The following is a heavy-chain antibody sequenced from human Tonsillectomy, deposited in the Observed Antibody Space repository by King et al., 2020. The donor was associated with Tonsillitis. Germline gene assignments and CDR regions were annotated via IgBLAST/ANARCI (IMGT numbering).Heavy chain of an antibody. Sequence: QLVQSGAEVKKPGASVKVSCKASGYTFTRYYVHWVRQAPGQGLEWMGIINPSGGPTTYAQRFQGRVTMTRDTSTSTVYMELSSLRSEDTAVYYCAREDSYDILTGYMKNNWFAPWGQGTQVTVSS. J-gene: IGHJ5*02. CDR3: AREDSYDILTGYMKNNWFAP. CDR2: INPSGGPT. D-gene: IGHD3-9*01. CDR1: GYTFTRYY. V-gene: IGHV1-46*01.